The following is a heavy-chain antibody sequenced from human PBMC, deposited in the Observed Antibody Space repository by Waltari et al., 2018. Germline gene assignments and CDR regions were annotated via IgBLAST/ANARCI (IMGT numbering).Heavy chain of an antibody. V-gene: IGHV4-34*02. CDR2: INHSGST. CDR3: ASHDYGDYGGYNWFDP. CDR1: GGSFSGYY. Sequence: QVQLQQWGAGLLEPSETLSLTCAVYGGSFSGYYWSWLRQPPGKGLEWIGEINHSGSTNYKWSLKSRVTISVDTSKNQFSLKLSSVTAADTAVYYCASHDYGDYGGYNWFDPWGQGTLVTVSS. J-gene: IGHJ5*02. D-gene: IGHD4-17*01.